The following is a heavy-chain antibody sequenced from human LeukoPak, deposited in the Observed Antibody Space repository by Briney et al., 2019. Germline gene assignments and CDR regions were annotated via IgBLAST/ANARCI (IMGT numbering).Heavy chain of an antibody. J-gene: IGHJ5*02. D-gene: IGHD1-26*01. CDR1: GYTFTGYY. V-gene: IGHV1-2*02. CDR3: ARDRARIVGATKWFDP. Sequence: ASVKVSCKASGYTFTGYYMHWVRQAPGQGLEWMGWINPNSGGTNYAQKFQGRVTMTRDTSTSTVYMELSSLRSEDTAVYYCARDRARIVGATKWFDPWGQGTLVTVSS. CDR2: INPNSGGT.